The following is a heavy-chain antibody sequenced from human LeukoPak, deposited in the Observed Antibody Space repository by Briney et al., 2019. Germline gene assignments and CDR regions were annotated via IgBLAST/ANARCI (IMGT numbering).Heavy chain of an antibody. CDR1: GGTFSIYA. J-gene: IGHJ6*03. CDR3: ARYSSSWYAGDYYYMDV. D-gene: IGHD6-13*01. V-gene: IGHV1-69*13. Sequence: SVKVSFKGSGGTFSIYAISWVRQAPGQGLEWMGGIIPIFGTANYAQKFQGRVTITADESTSTAYMELSSLRSEDTAVYYCARYSSSWYAGDYYYMDVWGKGTTVTVSS. CDR2: IIPIFGTA.